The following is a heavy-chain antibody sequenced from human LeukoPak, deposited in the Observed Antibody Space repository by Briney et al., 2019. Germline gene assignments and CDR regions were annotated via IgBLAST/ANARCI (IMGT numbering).Heavy chain of an antibody. D-gene: IGHD1-26*01. CDR1: GFTFSSYA. CDR3: ARATAVGATYLDY. CDR2: ISYDGSNK. J-gene: IGHJ4*02. Sequence: GGSLRLSCAASGFTFSSYAMHWVRQAPGKGLEWVAVISYDGSNKYYADSVKGRFTISRDNSKNTLYLQMNSLRAEDTAVYYCARATAVGATYLDYWVQGTLVTVSS. V-gene: IGHV3-30*01.